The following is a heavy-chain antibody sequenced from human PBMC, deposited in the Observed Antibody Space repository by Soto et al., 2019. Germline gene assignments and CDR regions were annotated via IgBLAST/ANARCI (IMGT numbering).Heavy chain of an antibody. V-gene: IGHV1-3*01. Sequence: QVQLVQSGAEVKKPGASVKVSCKASGYTFSSYAMHWVRQAPGQRLEWMGWINAGNGNRKYSQKFQGRVTITRDTSASTAYMELSSLRSEDTAVYYCAIDQGVALPGDYWGQGTLVTVSS. D-gene: IGHD5-12*01. CDR3: AIDQGVALPGDY. CDR2: INAGNGNR. J-gene: IGHJ4*02. CDR1: GYTFSSYA.